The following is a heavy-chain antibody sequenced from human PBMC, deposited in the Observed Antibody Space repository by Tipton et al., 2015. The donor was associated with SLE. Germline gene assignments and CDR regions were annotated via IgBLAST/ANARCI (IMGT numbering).Heavy chain of an antibody. V-gene: IGHV3-33*08. J-gene: IGHJ3*02. Sequence: SLRLSCAASGFTFSSYGMHWVRQAPGKGLEWVAVIWYDGSNKYYADSVKGRFTISRDNSKNTLYLQMNSLRAEDTAVYYCARGPEWELDAFDIWGQGTMVTVSS. CDR1: GFTFSSYG. D-gene: IGHD1-26*01. CDR2: IWYDGSNK. CDR3: ARGPEWELDAFDI.